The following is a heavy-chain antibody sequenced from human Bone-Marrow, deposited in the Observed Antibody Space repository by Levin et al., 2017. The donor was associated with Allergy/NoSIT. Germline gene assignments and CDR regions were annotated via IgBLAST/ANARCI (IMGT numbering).Heavy chain of an antibody. CDR3: ARVLAGFDGSAMAYDY. J-gene: IGHJ4*02. CDR2: IYYNGST. D-gene: IGHD3-10*01. V-gene: IGHV4-31*03. Sequence: SQTLSLTCTVSGASIRSGAYYWSWVRQPPGQGLEWIGYIYYNGSTYFNPSLKSRVSISVDTTKNQFSLKLSSVTAADTADYYCARVLAGFDGSAMAYDYWGRGSLVTVSS. CDR1: GASIRSGAYY.